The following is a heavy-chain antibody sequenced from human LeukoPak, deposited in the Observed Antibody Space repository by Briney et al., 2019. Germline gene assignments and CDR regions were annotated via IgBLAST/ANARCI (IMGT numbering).Heavy chain of an antibody. CDR3: ARTPIAAAAHGDWFDP. V-gene: IGHV6-1*01. J-gene: IGHJ5*02. CDR1: GDSVSSNSAA. Sequence: SQTLSLTCAISGDSVSSNSAAWNWIRQSPSRGLEWLGRTYYRSKWYNDYAVSVKSRITINPDTSKNQFSLQLNSVTPEDTAVYYCARTPIAAAAHGDWFDPWGQGTLVTVSS. CDR2: TYYRSKWYN. D-gene: IGHD6-13*01.